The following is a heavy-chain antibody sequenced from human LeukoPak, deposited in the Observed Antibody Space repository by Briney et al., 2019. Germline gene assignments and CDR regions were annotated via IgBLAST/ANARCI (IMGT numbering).Heavy chain of an antibody. Sequence: SETLSLTCTVSGGPIYSYYWSWIRQTAGKGLEWIGRLYPGVSTNYNPSLKSRVTMSVDTSKNQFALKLSAVTAADTAVYYCARLKFYDSTAYSPGHYMDVWGKGTTVTVSS. CDR3: ARLKFYDSTAYSPGHYMDV. D-gene: IGHD3-22*01. CDR1: GGPIYSYY. J-gene: IGHJ6*03. V-gene: IGHV4-4*07. CDR2: LYPGVST.